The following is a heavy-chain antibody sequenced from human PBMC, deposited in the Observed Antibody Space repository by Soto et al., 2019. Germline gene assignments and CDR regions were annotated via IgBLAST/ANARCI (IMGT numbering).Heavy chain of an antibody. D-gene: IGHD6-13*01. CDR1: GGSISSYY. V-gene: IGHV4-59*01. Sequence: QVQLQESGPGLVKPSETLSLTCTVSGGSISSYYWSWIRQPPGKGLEWIGYIYYSGSTNYNPSLRSRVTAEVDTSKNQLSLKLSSVTAADTAVYYCAIIAAAGTYFDYWGQGTLVTVSS. J-gene: IGHJ4*02. CDR2: IYYSGST. CDR3: AIIAAAGTYFDY.